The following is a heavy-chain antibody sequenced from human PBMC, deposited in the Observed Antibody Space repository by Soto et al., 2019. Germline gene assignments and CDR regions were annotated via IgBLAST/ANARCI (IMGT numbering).Heavy chain of an antibody. D-gene: IGHD1-20*01. J-gene: IGHJ4*02. CDR2: IYWDDDK. V-gene: IGHV2-5*02. CDR1: GFSLSTSGVG. CDR3: AHTMYNWGSGYFDY. Sequence: QITLKESGPTLVKPTQTLTMTCTFSGFSLSTSGVGVAWIRQPPGKALEWLALIYWDDDKRYSPSLKSTLTITKDTSKSQVVFTMTNMDPVDTATYYCAHTMYNWGSGYFDYWGQGTLVTVSS.